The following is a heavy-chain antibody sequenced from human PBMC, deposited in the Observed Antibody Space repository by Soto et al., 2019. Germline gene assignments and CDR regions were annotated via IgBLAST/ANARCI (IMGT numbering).Heavy chain of an antibody. D-gene: IGHD4-17*01. CDR1: GYTFTSYG. CDR2: ISAYNGNT. J-gene: IGHJ6*03. CDR3: ARDQRYGDYYYYYYMDV. Sequence: QVQLVQSGAEVKKPGASVKVSCKASGYTFTSYGISWVRQAPGQGLEWMGWISAYNGNTNYAQKLQGRVTMTTDTSTSTAYMELRSLSSDDTAVYYCARDQRYGDYYYYYYMDVWGKGTTVTVSS. V-gene: IGHV1-18*01.